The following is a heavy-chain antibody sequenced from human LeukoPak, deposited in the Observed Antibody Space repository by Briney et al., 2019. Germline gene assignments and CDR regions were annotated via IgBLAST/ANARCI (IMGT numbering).Heavy chain of an antibody. CDR1: GLTSSIYG. V-gene: IGHV3-23*01. Sequence: GGSLRLSCAGSGLTSSIYGLSWVRQAPGKGLQWVAAVVGSAGSTFYADSVKGRFTISRDNSKNTLYLQMNSLRAEDTAVYYCAKDRDFWSGHLSPFDYWGQGTLVTVSS. J-gene: IGHJ4*02. D-gene: IGHD3-3*01. CDR3: AKDRDFWSGHLSPFDY. CDR2: VVGSAGST.